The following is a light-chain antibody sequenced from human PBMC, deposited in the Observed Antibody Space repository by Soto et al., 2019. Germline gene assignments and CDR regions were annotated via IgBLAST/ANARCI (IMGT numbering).Light chain of an antibody. CDR1: SSDVGGYNY. V-gene: IGLV2-11*01. CDR2: YVS. CDR3: CSYSGSYTYV. J-gene: IGLJ1*01. Sequence: QSVLTQPRSVSGSPGQSVTISCTGPSSDVGGYNYVSWYQQHPGKAPKLMIYYVSKRPSGVPYRFSGSKSGNPSSLTLSGLQAEDEDHYFCCSYSGSYTYVFGTGTKLTVL.